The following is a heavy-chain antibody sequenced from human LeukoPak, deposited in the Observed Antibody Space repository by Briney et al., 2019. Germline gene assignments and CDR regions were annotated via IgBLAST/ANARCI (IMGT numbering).Heavy chain of an antibody. D-gene: IGHD1-26*01. V-gene: IGHV3-74*01. CDR1: GFTFGSPW. J-gene: IGHJ4*02. Sequence: GGSLRLSCAASGFTFGSPWMHWVRQAPGKGLVWVSRINSDGSATAYADSVKGRFTISRDNAENTLYLQMNSLRAEDTAVYYCAKRYRHSGYYFDYWGQGTLVTVSS. CDR3: AKRYRHSGYYFDY. CDR2: INSDGSAT.